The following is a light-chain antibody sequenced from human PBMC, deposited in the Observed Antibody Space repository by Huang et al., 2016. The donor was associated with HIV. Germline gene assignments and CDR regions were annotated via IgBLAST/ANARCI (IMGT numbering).Light chain of an antibody. Sequence: DIVMTQSPASLPVSLGERATITCRSSQSLFFSSNKRSYLAWYQKKPGQPPKLVISWASARESGVPDRFSGSGSETHFTLTINSLQAEDVAVYYCQQYYHNPLTFGGGTKVEI. CDR3: QQYYHNPLT. J-gene: IGKJ4*01. CDR2: WAS. CDR1: QSLFFSSNKRSY. V-gene: IGKV4-1*01.